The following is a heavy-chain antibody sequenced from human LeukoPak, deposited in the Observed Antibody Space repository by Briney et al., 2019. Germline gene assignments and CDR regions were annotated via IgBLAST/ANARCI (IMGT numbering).Heavy chain of an antibody. Sequence: PGGSLRLSCAASGFTVSSNYMSWVRQAPRKGLEWVSVIYSGGSTYYADSVKGRFTISRDNSKNTLYLQMNSLRAEDTAVYYCAREFSGYENYFDYWGQGTLVTVSS. J-gene: IGHJ4*02. CDR1: GFTVSSNY. CDR3: AREFSGYENYFDY. CDR2: IYSGGST. V-gene: IGHV3-53*01. D-gene: IGHD5-12*01.